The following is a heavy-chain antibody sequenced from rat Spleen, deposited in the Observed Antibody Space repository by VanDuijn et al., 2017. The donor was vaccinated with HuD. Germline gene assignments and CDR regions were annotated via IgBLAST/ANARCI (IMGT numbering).Heavy chain of an antibody. V-gene: IGHV5-25*01. CDR2: ISTGGGNT. CDR3: ACFSYYSGDDYWYFDF. Sequence: EVQLVESGGGLVQPGRSLKLSCEASGFTFTNYDMAWVRQAPTKGLEWVASISTGGGNTYYRDSVKGRFTISRDNAKSTLSLQMNSLRSEDTATYFCACFSYYSGDDYWYFDFWGPGTMVTVSS. J-gene: IGHJ1*01. D-gene: IGHD1-1*01. CDR1: GFTFTNYD.